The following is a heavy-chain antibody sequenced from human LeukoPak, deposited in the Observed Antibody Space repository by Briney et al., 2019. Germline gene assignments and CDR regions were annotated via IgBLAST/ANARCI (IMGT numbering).Heavy chain of an antibody. CDR2: INSGSNTI. CDR3: ARDGPGYCSGGICYGNYYGFDV. CDR1: GFTFSSFS. V-gene: IGHV3-48*01. J-gene: IGHJ6*02. Sequence: GGSLRLSCSSSGFTFSSFSMNWVRQAPGKGLEWVSHINSGSNTIYYAASVKGRFTISRDNAKNSLYLQLHSLRAEDTAVYYCARDGPGYCSGGICYGNYYGFDVWGQGTTVTVSS. D-gene: IGHD2-15*01.